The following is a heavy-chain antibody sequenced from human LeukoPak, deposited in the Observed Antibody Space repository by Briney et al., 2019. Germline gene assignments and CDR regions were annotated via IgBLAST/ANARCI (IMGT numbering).Heavy chain of an antibody. CDR1: GYTFTSYA. J-gene: IGHJ5*02. D-gene: IGHD3-3*01. CDR2: INAGNGNT. CDR3: ARAPPPAYDFWSGYLNWFDP. V-gene: IGHV1-3*01. Sequence: GASVKVSCKASGYTFTSYAMHWVRQAPGQRLEWMGWINAGNGNTKYSQKFQGRVTITRDTSASTAYMELSSLRSEDTAVYYCARAPPPAYDFWSGYLNWFDPWGQGTLVTVSS.